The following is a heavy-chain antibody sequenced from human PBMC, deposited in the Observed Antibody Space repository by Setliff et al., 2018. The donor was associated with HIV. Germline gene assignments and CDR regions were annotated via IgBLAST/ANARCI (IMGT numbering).Heavy chain of an antibody. CDR1: GYTLTAYY. V-gene: IGHV1-2*02. Sequence: GASVKVSCKASGYTLTAYYMHWLRQAPGQGLEWMGWINPNGGGTNFAQKFQGRVTMTRDTSISTAYMELSRLRSDDTAVYYCARNPDTSGYLYYYYMDVWGKGTTVTVS. D-gene: IGHD3-22*01. J-gene: IGHJ6*03. CDR3: ARNPDTSGYLYYYYMDV. CDR2: INPNGGGT.